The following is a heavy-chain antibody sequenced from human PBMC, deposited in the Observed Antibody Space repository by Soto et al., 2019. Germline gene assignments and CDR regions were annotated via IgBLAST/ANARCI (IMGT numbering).Heavy chain of an antibody. CDR1: VGTFSSYA. J-gene: IGHJ4*02. Sequence: QVQLVQSGAEVKKPGSSVKVSCKASVGTFSSYAISWVRQAPGQGLEWMGGIIPIFGTANYAQKFQGRVTITADESTSTAYMELSSLRSEDTAVYYCARAPNWNYASKFDYWGQGTLVTVSS. CDR3: ARAPNWNYASKFDY. V-gene: IGHV1-69*01. D-gene: IGHD1-7*01. CDR2: IIPIFGTA.